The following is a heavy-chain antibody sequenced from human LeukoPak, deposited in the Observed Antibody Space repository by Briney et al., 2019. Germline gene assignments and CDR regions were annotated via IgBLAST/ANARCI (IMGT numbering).Heavy chain of an antibody. Sequence: PGRSLRLSCAATGFTFSNYAIHWGRQAPGKGLEWVAFISDDGSRQHYADSVKGRFTISRDNSKNTLYLQMNSLRAEDTAVYYCATDRGGAPFDYWGQGTLVTVSS. CDR1: GFTFSNYA. D-gene: IGHD3-10*01. CDR3: ATDRGGAPFDY. V-gene: IGHV3-30-3*01. CDR2: ISDDGSRQ. J-gene: IGHJ4*02.